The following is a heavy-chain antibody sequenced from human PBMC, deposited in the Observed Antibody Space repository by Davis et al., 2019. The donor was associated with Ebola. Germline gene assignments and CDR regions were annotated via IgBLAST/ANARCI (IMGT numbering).Heavy chain of an antibody. Sequence: LRLSCAVSGGFVTSGGYSWSWIRQPPEKGLEWIGSIYSTGSTAYNPSLKSRVTISVDASKNQFSLRLSSMTAADTAVYYCARLMVGPWGQGTLVTVSS. D-gene: IGHD4/OR15-4a*01. CDR1: GGFVTSGGYS. J-gene: IGHJ5*02. CDR2: IYSTGST. V-gene: IGHV4-30-2*03. CDR3: ARLMVGP.